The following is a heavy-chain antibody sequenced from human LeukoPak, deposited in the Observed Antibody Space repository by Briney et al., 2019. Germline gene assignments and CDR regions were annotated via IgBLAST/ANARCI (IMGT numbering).Heavy chain of an antibody. CDR2: INGDGSRT. J-gene: IGHJ4*02. Sequence: PGGSLRLSCAASGFTFSDYYMHWVRQAPGKGLLWISHINGDGSRTGYADSVKGRFTISRDNAKNILYLQMNSLRAEDTAVYYCSRGTYPYSSDNWGQGALVTVPS. CDR1: GFTFSDYY. D-gene: IGHD3-10*01. CDR3: SRGTYPYSSDN. V-gene: IGHV3-74*01.